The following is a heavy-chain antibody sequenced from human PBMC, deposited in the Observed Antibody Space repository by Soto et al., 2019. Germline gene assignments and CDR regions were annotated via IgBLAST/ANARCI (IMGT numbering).Heavy chain of an antibody. Sequence: ASVKVSCKASGYTFTSYAMHWVRQAPGQRLEWMGWINAGNGNTKYSQKFQGRVTITRDTSASTAYMELSSLRSEDTAVYYCAIRSSHYDFWSGLLDYWGQGTLVTVSS. CDR1: GYTFTSYA. D-gene: IGHD3-3*01. V-gene: IGHV1-3*01. CDR2: INAGNGNT. CDR3: AIRSSHYDFWSGLLDY. J-gene: IGHJ4*02.